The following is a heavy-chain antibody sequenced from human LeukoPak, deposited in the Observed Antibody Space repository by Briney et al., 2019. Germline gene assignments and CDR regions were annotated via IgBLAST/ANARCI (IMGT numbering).Heavy chain of an antibody. V-gene: IGHV5-51*07. Sequence: KSGESLKFCSKASVYSITNYWNGWGHEIPGKLLEWIGIIYPDDSGTRYNKSCQGHVTISDDKPRRRAYLQWSSLKASDTAMYYCASTRRYTWKGGSGVFDIWGQGTMVTVSS. D-gene: IGHD1-1*01. CDR2: IYPDDSGT. J-gene: IGHJ3*02. CDR1: VYSITNYW. CDR3: ASTRRYTWKGGSGVFDI.